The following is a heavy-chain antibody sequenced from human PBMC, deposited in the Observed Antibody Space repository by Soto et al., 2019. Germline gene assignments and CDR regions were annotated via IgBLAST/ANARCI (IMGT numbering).Heavy chain of an antibody. CDR2: IIPIFGTA. Sequence: GASVKVSCKASGGTFSSYAISWVRQAPGQGLEWMGGIIPIFGTANYAQKFQGRVTITADKSTSTAYMELSSLRSEDTAVYYCAVPMVRGVIGHYYYGMDVWGQGTTVTVPS. V-gene: IGHV1-69*06. J-gene: IGHJ6*02. CDR1: GGTFSSYA. D-gene: IGHD3-10*01. CDR3: AVPMVRGVIGHYYYGMDV.